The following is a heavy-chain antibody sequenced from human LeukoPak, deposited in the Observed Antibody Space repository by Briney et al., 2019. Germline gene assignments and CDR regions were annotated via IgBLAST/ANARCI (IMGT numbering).Heavy chain of an antibody. CDR1: GLTFRRWG. J-gene: IGHJ6*03. Sequence: GGSLRLSCAASGLTFRRWGMHWVRPPPGKGLEWVAVIRLDGSNQYYADSVKGRFTISRDNSKNMLYLQMDSRRAEDTAVYCCATEGPNYYMDVWGRGTTVAVS. V-gene: IGHV3-33*01. CDR3: ATEGPNYYMDV. CDR2: IRLDGSNQ.